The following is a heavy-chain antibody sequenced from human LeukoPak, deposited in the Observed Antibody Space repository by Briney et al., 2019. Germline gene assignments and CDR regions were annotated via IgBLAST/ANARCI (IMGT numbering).Heavy chain of an antibody. J-gene: IGHJ4*02. CDR3: ARDKQPGDY. CDR1: GDSISPCY. D-gene: IGHD1-1*01. V-gene: IGHV4-59*01. CDR2: IYYSGDT. Sequence: PSETLSLTCTVSGDSISPCYWGWIRQPPGKGLEWIGYIYYSGDTTYNPSLKSRVTMSVDTSKNQFSLKLSSVTAADTAVYYCARDKQPGDYWGREPRSPSPQ.